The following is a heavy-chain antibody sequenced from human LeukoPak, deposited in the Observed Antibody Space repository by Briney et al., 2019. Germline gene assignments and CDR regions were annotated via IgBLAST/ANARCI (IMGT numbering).Heavy chain of an antibody. Sequence: GSSVKVSCKASGGTFSSYAISWVRQAPRQGLEWMGGIIPIFGTANYAQKFQGRVTITTDESTSTAYMELSSLRSEDTAVYYRARAQWLLLAFDYWGQGTLVTVSS. V-gene: IGHV1-69*05. CDR3: ARAQWLLLAFDY. D-gene: IGHD3-22*01. CDR1: GGTFSSYA. CDR2: IIPIFGTA. J-gene: IGHJ4*02.